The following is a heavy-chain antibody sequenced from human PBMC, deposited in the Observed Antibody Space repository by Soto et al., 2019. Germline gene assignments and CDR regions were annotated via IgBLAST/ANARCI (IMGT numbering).Heavy chain of an antibody. CDR2: IYYSGST. CDR3: ARAKRAGYSYGYAYFDY. V-gene: IGHV4-31*03. CDR1: GGSISSGGYY. Sequence: QVQLQESGPGLVKPSQTLSLTCTVSGGSISSGGYYWSWIRQHPGKGLEWIGYIYYSGSTYYNPSLNSRVTISVDTSKNRFSLKLSSVTAADTAVYYCARAKRAGYSYGYAYFDYWGQGTLVTVSS. D-gene: IGHD5-18*01. J-gene: IGHJ4*02.